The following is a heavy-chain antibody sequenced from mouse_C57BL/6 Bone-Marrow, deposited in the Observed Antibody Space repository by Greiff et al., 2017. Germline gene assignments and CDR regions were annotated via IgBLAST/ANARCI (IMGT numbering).Heavy chain of an antibody. CDR3: AREAGWLLPFDH. CDR1: GYTFTSYG. V-gene: IGHV1-81*01. Sequence: QVQLQQSGAELARPGASVKLSCKASGYTFTSYGISWVKQRTGQGLEWIGEIYPRSGNTYYNEKFKGKATLTADKSSSTAYMELLSLTSEDSAVYFCAREAGWLLPFDHWGQGTTLTVSS. CDR2: IYPRSGNT. J-gene: IGHJ2*01. D-gene: IGHD2-3*01.